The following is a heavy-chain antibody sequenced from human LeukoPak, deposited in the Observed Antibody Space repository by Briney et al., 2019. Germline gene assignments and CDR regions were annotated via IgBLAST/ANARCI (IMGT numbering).Heavy chain of an antibody. CDR2: MNPNSGNT. V-gene: IGHV1-8*01. CDR3: ARPGNSSFDY. J-gene: IGHJ4*02. D-gene: IGHD6-6*01. CDR1: GYTFTSYD. Sequence: GASVKVSCKASGYTFTSYDINWVRQATGQGLEWMGWMNPNSGNTGYTQKFRGRVTMTRDTSTNTAFLQLSSLTSDDTAVYYCARPGNSSFDYWGQGTLVTVSS.